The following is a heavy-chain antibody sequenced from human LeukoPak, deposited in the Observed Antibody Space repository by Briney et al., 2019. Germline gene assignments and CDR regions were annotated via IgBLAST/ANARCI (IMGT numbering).Heavy chain of an antibody. CDR3: ARDLISGPATHDS. J-gene: IGHJ4*02. D-gene: IGHD2-15*01. CDR1: GFTVTNND. CDR2: ITSGGST. Sequence: GGSLRLSCAASGFTVTNNDMNWVRQAPGKGLEWVSVITSGGSTYFADSVKGRFTVSRDNSKNTLSLQMNNLRVEDTAVYYCARDLISGPATHDSWGQGALVTVSS. V-gene: IGHV3-66*01.